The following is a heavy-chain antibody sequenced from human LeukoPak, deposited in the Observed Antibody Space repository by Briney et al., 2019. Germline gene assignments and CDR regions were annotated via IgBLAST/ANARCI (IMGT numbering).Heavy chain of an antibody. CDR2: INPNSGGA. CDR1: GYTFTCYY. CDR3: ARDLGHCSSTSCYTRSRGEQQPPDY. D-gene: IGHD2-2*02. Sequence: ASVKVSCKASGYTFTCYYMHWVRQASGQGLEWMGRINPNSGGANYAQKFQGRVTMTRDTSISTAYMELSRLRSDDTAVYYCARDLGHCSSTSCYTRSRGEQQPPDYWGQGTLVTVSS. J-gene: IGHJ4*02. V-gene: IGHV1-2*06.